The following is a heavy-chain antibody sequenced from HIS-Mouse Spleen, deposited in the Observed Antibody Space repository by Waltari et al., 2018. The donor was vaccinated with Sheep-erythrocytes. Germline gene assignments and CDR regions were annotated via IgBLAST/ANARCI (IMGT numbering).Heavy chain of an antibody. CDR1: GGSISSGDYY. D-gene: IGHD7-27*01. Sequence: QVQLQESGPGLVKPSQTLSLTCTVSGGSISSGDYYWRWIRQPPGKGLEWLGYLYYSGSTYYNPSLKSRVTISVDTSKNQFSLKLSSVTAADTAVYYCARALANWGSSFDYWGQGTLVTVSS. V-gene: IGHV4-30-4*01. CDR3: ARALANWGSSFDY. J-gene: IGHJ4*02. CDR2: LYYSGST.